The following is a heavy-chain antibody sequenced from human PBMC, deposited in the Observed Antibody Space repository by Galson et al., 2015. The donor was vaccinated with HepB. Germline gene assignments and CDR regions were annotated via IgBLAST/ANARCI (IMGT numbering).Heavy chain of an antibody. V-gene: IGHV3-15*01. J-gene: IGHJ4*02. CDR1: GFTFSNAW. CDR2: IKSKTDGGTT. CDR3: TIDQATSYDLLTGWVSEGSPSDF. Sequence: SLRLSCAASGFTFSNAWMSWVRQAPGKGLEWIGRIKSKTDGGTTDYAAPVKGRFTISRDDSKNTLYLEVNSLKIEDTALYYCTIDQATSYDLLTGWVSEGSPSDFWGQGTLVTVSS. D-gene: IGHD3-9*01.